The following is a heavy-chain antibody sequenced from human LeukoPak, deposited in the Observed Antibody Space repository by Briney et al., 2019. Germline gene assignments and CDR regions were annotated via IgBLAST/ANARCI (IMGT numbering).Heavy chain of an antibody. CDR3: AREISTVSHYFDY. Sequence: PGGSLRLSCAASGFTFSSYSMNWVRQAPGKGLEWVSSISSSSSYIYYADSVKGRFTISRDNAKNSLYLQMNSLRAEDTAVYYCAREISTVSHYFDYWGQGTLVTVSS. V-gene: IGHV3-21*01. D-gene: IGHD4-11*01. CDR1: GFTFSSYS. CDR2: ISSSSSYI. J-gene: IGHJ4*02.